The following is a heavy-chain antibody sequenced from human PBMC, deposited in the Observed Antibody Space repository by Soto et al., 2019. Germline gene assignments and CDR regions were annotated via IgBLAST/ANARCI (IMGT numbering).Heavy chain of an antibody. Sequence: VQLVESGGGLVKPGGSLRLSCAASGFTFSDYYMSWIRQAPGKGLEWVSYISSSSSYTNYADSVKGRFTISRDNAKNSLYLQMNSLRAEDTAVYYCARVAAAGKYYFDYWGQGTLVTVSS. CDR1: GFTFSDYY. J-gene: IGHJ4*02. D-gene: IGHD6-13*01. V-gene: IGHV3-11*06. CDR3: ARVAAAGKYYFDY. CDR2: ISSSSSYT.